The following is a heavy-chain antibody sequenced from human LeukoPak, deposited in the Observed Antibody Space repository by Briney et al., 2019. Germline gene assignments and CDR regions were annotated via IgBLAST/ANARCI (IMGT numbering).Heavy chain of an antibody. V-gene: IGHV4-39*01. Sequence: SETLSLTCTVSGVSISSSNSYWGWIRQPPGKGLEWIGSIYYSGNTYYNASLKSRVTISVDTSKNQFSLKLSSVTAADTAVYYCARSLYYYDSPHDYWGQGTLVTVSS. CDR1: GVSISSSNSY. CDR2: IYYSGNT. J-gene: IGHJ4*02. D-gene: IGHD3-22*01. CDR3: ARSLYYYDSPHDY.